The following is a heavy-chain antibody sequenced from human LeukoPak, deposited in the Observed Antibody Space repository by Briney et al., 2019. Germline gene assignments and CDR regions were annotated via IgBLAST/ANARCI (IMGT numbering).Heavy chain of an antibody. V-gene: IGHV1-18*01. CDR1: GYTFTSYG. CDR3: AREAKDYYDSSGYYYVFDY. Sequence: ASVKVSCKASGYTFTSYGISWVRQAPGQGLEWMGWISAYNGNTNYAQKLQGRVTMITDTSTSTAYMELGSLRSDDTAVYYCAREAKDYYDSSGYYYVFDYWGQGTLVTVSS. D-gene: IGHD3-22*01. J-gene: IGHJ4*02. CDR2: ISAYNGNT.